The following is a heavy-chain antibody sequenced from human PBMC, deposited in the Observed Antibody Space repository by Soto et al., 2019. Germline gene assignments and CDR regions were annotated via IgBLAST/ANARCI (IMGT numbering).Heavy chain of an antibody. CDR1: GYSFTSYW. Sequence: PGECLKISCKGSGYSFTSYWIGWVRQMPGKGLEWMGTIYPGDSDTRYSPSFQGQVPISADKSISTAYLQWSSLKASDTAMYYCARLLSYRSSFWDYYYYGMDVWGQGTTVTVSS. J-gene: IGHJ6*02. CDR3: ARLLSYRSSFWDYYYYGMDV. CDR2: IYPGDSDT. D-gene: IGHD6-6*01. V-gene: IGHV5-51*01.